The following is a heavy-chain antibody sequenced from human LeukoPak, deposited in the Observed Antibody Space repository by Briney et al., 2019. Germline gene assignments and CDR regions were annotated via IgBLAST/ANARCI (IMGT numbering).Heavy chain of an antibody. D-gene: IGHD6-13*01. CDR3: AGAPYSSRWEHFDY. V-gene: IGHV4-59*08. CDR2: IYYSGST. Sequence: SETLSLTCTVSGGSISSYYWTWLRHPPGTGLEWIGYIYYSGSTNYNPSLKSRVTMSVDTSKNQFSLKLSSVTAADTAVYFCAGAPYSSRWEHFDYWGQGALVTVSS. J-gene: IGHJ4*02. CDR1: GGSISSYY.